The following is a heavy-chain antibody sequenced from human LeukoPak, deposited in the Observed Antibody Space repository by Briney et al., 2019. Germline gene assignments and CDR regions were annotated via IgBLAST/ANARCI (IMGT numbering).Heavy chain of an antibody. CDR1: GYTFTSYG. CDR2: IRAYNGNT. Sequence: ASVKVSCKASGYTFTSYGISWVRQAPGQGLEWMGWIRAYNGNTNYAQKVQGRVTMTTDTSTSTAYMELRSLRSDDTAVYYCAREETHHVYYGMDVWGQGTMVTVSS. CDR3: AREETHHVYYGMDV. J-gene: IGHJ6*02. D-gene: IGHD1-14*01. V-gene: IGHV1-18*01.